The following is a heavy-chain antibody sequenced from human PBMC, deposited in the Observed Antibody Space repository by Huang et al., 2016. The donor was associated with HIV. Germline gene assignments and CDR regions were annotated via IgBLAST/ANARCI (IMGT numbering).Heavy chain of an antibody. Sequence: QVRLQQWGAGVLKPSETLSLTCAVYGGSFSHYYWSWVRQSPGKAPVWIGEIIHTGTTTYHPSLKNRVTISKDTSKNQFSLKLTSVTAADSAVYDCARVPTPSYYDFWSLSSSEEDVYYYGMDVWGQGTTVTVSS. CDR1: GGSFSHYY. D-gene: IGHD3-3*01. J-gene: IGHJ6*02. V-gene: IGHV4-34*02. CDR2: IIHTGTT. CDR3: ARVPTPSYYDFWSLSSSEEDVYYYGMDV.